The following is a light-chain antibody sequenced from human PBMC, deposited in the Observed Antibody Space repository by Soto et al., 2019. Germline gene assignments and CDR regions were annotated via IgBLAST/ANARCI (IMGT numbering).Light chain of an antibody. CDR2: KAS. J-gene: IGKJ2*01. V-gene: IGKV1-5*03. CDR3: QQYNDYPYT. CDR1: QSISSW. Sequence: DIQMTQSPSTLSASVGDRVTITCRASQSISSWLAWYQQKPGTAPKLLIYKASSLESGVPSRFSGSGSGTEFTLTSCGLQPCESGTYYCQQYNDYPYTFGQGTKLEIK.